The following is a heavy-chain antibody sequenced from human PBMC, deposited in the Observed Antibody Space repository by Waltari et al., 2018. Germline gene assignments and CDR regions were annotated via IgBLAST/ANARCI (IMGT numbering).Heavy chain of an antibody. J-gene: IGHJ4*02. Sequence: QVQLQESGPGLVKPSQTLSLTCTVSVASISTGNYYWSWIRHPPGKGLEWIGHVYVYETTNYNPSLKSRVTISVDTSKNQFSLKLNSVTAADTAMYYCARGGNYYDSSGYPLDYWGQGTLVTVSS. D-gene: IGHD3-22*01. CDR2: VYVYETT. V-gene: IGHV4-61*02. CDR1: VASISTGNYY. CDR3: ARGGNYYDSSGYPLDY.